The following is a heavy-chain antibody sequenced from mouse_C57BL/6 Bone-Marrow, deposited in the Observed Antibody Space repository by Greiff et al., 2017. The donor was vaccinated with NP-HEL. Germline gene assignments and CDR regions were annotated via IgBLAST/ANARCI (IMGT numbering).Heavy chain of an antibody. CDR1: GFTFSDYG. V-gene: IGHV5-17*01. D-gene: IGHD1-1*01. Sequence: EVKLVESGGGLVKPGGSLKLSCAASGFTFSDYGMHWVRQAPEKGLEWVAYISSGSSTIYYADTVKGRFPISRDNAKNTLFLQMTSLRSEDTAMYYCARNPLLLRSAWFAYWGQGTLVTVSA. J-gene: IGHJ3*01. CDR2: ISSGSSTI. CDR3: ARNPLLLRSAWFAY.